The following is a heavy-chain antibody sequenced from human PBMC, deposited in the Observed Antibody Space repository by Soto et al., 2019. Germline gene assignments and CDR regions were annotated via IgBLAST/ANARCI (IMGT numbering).Heavy chain of an antibody. V-gene: IGHV3-74*01. CDR1: GFTFSSYW. J-gene: IGHJ3*01. D-gene: IGHD2-21*01. CDR3: ASHRSYTVWCAFDF. CDR2: LNSDGSST. Sequence: GGSLRLSCAASGFTFSSYWMHWVRQPPGKGLVWVSRLNSDGSSTYYADSVKGRFTISRDNAKNTVYLQMNSLRVEDTDVYYCASHRSYTVWCAFDFWGQGTMVTVSS.